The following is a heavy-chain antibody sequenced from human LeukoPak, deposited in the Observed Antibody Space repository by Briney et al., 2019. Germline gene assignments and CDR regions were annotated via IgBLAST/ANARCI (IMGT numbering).Heavy chain of an antibody. CDR2: ITSDGTST. CDR3: ARRVSSAWALEDY. Sequence: GGSLRLSCAASGFTFSSYAMSWVRQAPGKGLVWVSRITSDGTSTSYADSVRGRFTISRDNAKNTLYLQMNSLRAEDTAVYYCARRVSSAWALEDYWGQGTLVTVSS. V-gene: IGHV3-74*01. CDR1: GFTFSSYA. J-gene: IGHJ4*02. D-gene: IGHD6-19*01.